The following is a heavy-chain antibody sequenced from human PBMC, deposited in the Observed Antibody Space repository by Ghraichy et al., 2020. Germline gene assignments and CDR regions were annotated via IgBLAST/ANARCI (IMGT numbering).Heavy chain of an antibody. CDR3: ARGRVRTGTTFRYNWFDP. CDR1: GGSFSGYY. CDR2: INHSGST. D-gene: IGHD1-1*01. Sequence: SETLSLTCAVYGGSFSGYYWSWIRQPPGKGLEWIGEINHSGSTNYNPSLKSRVTISVDTSKNQFSLKLSSVTAADTAVYYCARGRVRTGTTFRYNWFDPWGQGTLVTVSS. V-gene: IGHV4-34*01. J-gene: IGHJ5*02.